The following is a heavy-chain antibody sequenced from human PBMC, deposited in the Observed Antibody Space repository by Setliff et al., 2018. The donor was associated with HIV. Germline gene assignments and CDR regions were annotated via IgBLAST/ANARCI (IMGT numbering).Heavy chain of an antibody. CDR1: GGSINTY. D-gene: IGHD4-17*01. CDR2: IKYSGNT. J-gene: IGHJ3*01. Sequence: PSETLSLTCTVSGGSINTYWSWIRQPPGKGLEWIGYIKYSGNTNYNPSLKSRVTISVDTSKNQLSLKLSSVTAADTAVYYCVGDPKTTTQVAFDFWGQGTMVTVSS. CDR3: VGDPKTTTQVAFDF. V-gene: IGHV4-59*01.